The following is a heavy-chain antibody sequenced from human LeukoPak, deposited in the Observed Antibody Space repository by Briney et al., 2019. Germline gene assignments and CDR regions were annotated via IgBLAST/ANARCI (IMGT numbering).Heavy chain of an antibody. J-gene: IGHJ4*02. CDR1: GYSFTSYW. Sequence: GESLKISCKGSGYSFTSYWIGWVRQMPGKGLEWKGIVYPGDSDTRYSPSFQGQVTISADKSISTAYLQWSSLKASDTAMYYCARQYYAYYDSSGYYIDYRGQGTLVTVSS. V-gene: IGHV5-51*01. CDR3: ARQYYAYYDSSGYYIDY. D-gene: IGHD3-22*01. CDR2: VYPGDSDT.